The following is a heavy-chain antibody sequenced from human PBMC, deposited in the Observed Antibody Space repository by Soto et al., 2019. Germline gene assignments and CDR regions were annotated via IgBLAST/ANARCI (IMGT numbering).Heavy chain of an antibody. CDR1: GGTFSSYA. D-gene: IGHD6-19*01. CDR3: ARGGLEQWLVSNH. CDR2: IIPIFGTE. V-gene: IGHV1-69*12. J-gene: IGHJ5*02. Sequence: QVKLVQSGAEVKKPGSSVKVSCKASGGTFSSYAISWVRQAPGQGLEWMGGIIPIFGTENYAQKFQGSVTLTADESTITAYLELSSLTSEDTGVYYCARGGLEQWLVSNHWGQGTLVTVSS.